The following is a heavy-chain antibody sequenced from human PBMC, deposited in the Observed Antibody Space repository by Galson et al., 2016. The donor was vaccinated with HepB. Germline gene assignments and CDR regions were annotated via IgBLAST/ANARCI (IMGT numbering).Heavy chain of an antibody. CDR2: ISYDRSHE. D-gene: IGHD3-16*01. J-gene: IGHJ4*02. V-gene: IGHV3-30*18. CDR1: GSTFSSYG. CDR3: AKDWGSTLDH. Sequence: SLRLSCAASGSTFSSYGMHWVRQAPGKGLEWVAFISYDRSHEHYGDSVKGRFTVSRDNSKNTLYLEMNRLRIEDRALYYCAKDWGSTLDHWGQGTLVTVSS.